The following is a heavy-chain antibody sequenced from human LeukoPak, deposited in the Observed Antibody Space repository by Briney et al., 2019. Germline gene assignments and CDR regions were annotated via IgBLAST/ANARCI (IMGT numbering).Heavy chain of an antibody. CDR2: ISGSGDKT. V-gene: IGHV3-23*01. CDR3: ARGPQLGSGYHPDC. CDR1: GFTFNSAA. J-gene: IGHJ4*02. Sequence: GGSLRLSCAASGFTFNSAAMTWVRQAPGGGVEWVSTISGSGDKTYYADSVEGRFTISRDYSKNTLHLQMKSLRVEDTAMYCCARGPQLGSGYHPDCWGQGTLVTVSS. D-gene: IGHD3-22*01.